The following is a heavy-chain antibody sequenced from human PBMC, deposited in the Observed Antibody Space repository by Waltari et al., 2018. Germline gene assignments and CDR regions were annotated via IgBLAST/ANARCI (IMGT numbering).Heavy chain of an antibody. Sequence: QVQLVQSGAEVKKPGASVKVSCKASGYTFTGYYMHWVRQAPGQGLEWMGWINPDSGGTNYAQEFQGRVTMTRDTSISTAYMELSRLRSDDTAVYYCARGGYCSGGSCYSRAFDIWGQGTMVTVSS. CDR2: INPDSGGT. CDR3: ARGGYCSGGSCYSRAFDI. J-gene: IGHJ3*02. CDR1: GYTFTGYY. V-gene: IGHV1-2*02. D-gene: IGHD2-15*01.